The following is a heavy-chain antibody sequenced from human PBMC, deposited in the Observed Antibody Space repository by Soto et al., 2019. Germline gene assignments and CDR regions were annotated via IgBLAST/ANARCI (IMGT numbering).Heavy chain of an antibody. Sequence: QVQLVESGGGVVQPGRSLRLSCAASGFTFSSYAMHWVRQAPGKGLEWVAVISYDGSNKYYADSVKGRFTISRDNSKNTLYLQMNSLRAEDTAVYYCARDRYYDSSGPGGFDPWGQGTLVTVSS. V-gene: IGHV3-30-3*01. CDR1: GFTFSSYA. D-gene: IGHD3-22*01. CDR3: ARDRYYDSSGPGGFDP. J-gene: IGHJ5*02. CDR2: ISYDGSNK.